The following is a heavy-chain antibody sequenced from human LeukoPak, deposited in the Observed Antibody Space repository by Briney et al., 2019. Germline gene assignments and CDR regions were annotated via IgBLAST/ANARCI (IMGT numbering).Heavy chain of an antibody. CDR1: GGSISSSSYY. Sequence: PSETLSLTCTVSGGSISSSSYYWGWIRQPPGKGLEWVSAISGSGGSTYYADSVKGRFTISRDNSNNTLYLQMNSLRAEDTAVYYCAKVVMVRGVISWFDPWGQGTLVTVSS. J-gene: IGHJ5*02. CDR3: AKVVMVRGVISWFDP. D-gene: IGHD3-10*01. CDR2: ISGSGGST. V-gene: IGHV3-23*01.